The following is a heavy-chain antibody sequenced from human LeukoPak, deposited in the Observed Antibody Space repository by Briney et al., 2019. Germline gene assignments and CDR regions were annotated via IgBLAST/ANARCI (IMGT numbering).Heavy chain of an antibody. CDR1: GFTFSNYW. J-gene: IGHJ5*02. Sequence: GSLRLSCAASGFTFSNYWMSWVRQAPGKGLEWIGSIYYSGSTYYNPSLKSRVTISVDTSKNQFSLKLSSVTAADTAVYYCARGVSARFDPWDQGTLVTVSS. CDR3: ARGVSARFDP. V-gene: IGHV4-4*02. CDR2: IYYSGST.